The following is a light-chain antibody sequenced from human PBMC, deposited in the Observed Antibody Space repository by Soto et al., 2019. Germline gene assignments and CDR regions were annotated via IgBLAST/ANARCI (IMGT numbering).Light chain of an antibody. V-gene: IGKV1-39*01. CDR3: QQSHSTPRT. Sequence: DIQMTQSPSSLSASVGDRVTITCRASQSISNYLNWYQQKPGKAPQVLIYGASSLQSRVPSRFNGSGSRTDFTLTNNSLQPEDCAAYYCQQSHSTPRTFGQGTKEEIK. J-gene: IGKJ1*01. CDR1: QSISNY. CDR2: GAS.